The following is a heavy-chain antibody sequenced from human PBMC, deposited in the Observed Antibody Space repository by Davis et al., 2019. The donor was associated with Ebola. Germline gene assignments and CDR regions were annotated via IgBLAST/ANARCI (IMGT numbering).Heavy chain of an antibody. D-gene: IGHD1-26*01. CDR2: FDPQNNDI. Sequence: AASVKVSCKVSGYILTDLSIHWVRQSPGQGLEWMGHFDPQNNDIIYAHKFEDRVTMTEETSTHTAYMEMSSLRSDDSAVYCCAAGGSRGGFNVWGRGKMVTIS. CDR1: GYILTDLS. J-gene: IGHJ3*01. V-gene: IGHV1-24*01. CDR3: AAGGSRGGFNV.